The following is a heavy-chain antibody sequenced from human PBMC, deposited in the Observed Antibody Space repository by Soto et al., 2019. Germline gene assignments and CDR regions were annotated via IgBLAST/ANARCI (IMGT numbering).Heavy chain of an antibody. CDR2: IIPIFGTA. CDR1: GGTFRRYG. Sequence: QVQLVQSGAEVKKPGSSVKVSCKASGGTFRRYGMSWVRQAPGQGLEWMGGIIPIFGTANYAQKFQGRVTITADESTSTAYMELSSLRAEDTAVYYCARTREYYYYGMDVWGQGTTVTVSS. CDR3: ARTREYYYYGMDV. V-gene: IGHV1-69*12. J-gene: IGHJ6*02.